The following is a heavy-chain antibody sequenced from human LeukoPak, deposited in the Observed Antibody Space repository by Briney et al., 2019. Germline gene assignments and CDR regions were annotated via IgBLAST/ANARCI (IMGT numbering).Heavy chain of an antibody. CDR3: ARLATQWLPDY. V-gene: IGHV3-7*01. CDR1: GFTFSSYW. Sequence: GGSLRLSCAASGFTFSSYWMSWVRQAPGKGLEWVANIKQDGSEKYYVDSVKGRFTISRDNAKNPLYLQMNSLRAEDTAVYYCARLATQWLPDYWGQGTLVTVSS. D-gene: IGHD6-19*01. CDR2: IKQDGSEK. J-gene: IGHJ4*02.